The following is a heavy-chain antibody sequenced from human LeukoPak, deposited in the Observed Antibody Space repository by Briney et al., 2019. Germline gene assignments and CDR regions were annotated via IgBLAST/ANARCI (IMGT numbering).Heavy chain of an antibody. CDR2: IYYSGST. J-gene: IGHJ3*02. V-gene: IGHV4-59*01. CDR3: ARLVAESDAFDI. D-gene: IGHD5-12*01. Sequence: ASETLSLTCTVSGGSISSYYWSWIRQPPGKGLEWIGHIYYSGSTNYNPSLKSRVTISVETSKNQFSVKLSSVTAADTAVYYCARLVAESDAFDIWGQGTMVTVSS. CDR1: GGSISSYY.